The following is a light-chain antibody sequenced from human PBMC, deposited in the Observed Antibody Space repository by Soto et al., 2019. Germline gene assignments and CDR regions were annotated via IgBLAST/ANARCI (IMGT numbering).Light chain of an antibody. V-gene: IGKV3-11*01. Sequence: EIVLTQSPGTLSLSPGERSTLSWRASQIVSSSNLAWYQQKPGQAPRLLIYDASNRATGIPARFSGSGSGTDFTLTISSLEPEDFAVYYCQQRSNWLWTFGQGTKVDIK. CDR2: DAS. J-gene: IGKJ1*01. CDR1: QIVSSSN. CDR3: QQRSNWLWT.